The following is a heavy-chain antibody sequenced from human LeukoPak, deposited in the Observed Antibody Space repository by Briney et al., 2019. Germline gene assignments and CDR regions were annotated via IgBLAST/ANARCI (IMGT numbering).Heavy chain of an antibody. CDR2: ISAYNGNT. CDR1: GYTFTSYS. J-gene: IGHJ6*02. V-gene: IGHV1-18*01. Sequence: GASVKVSCKASGYTFTSYSISWVRQAPGQGLEWMGWISAYNGNTNYAQKLQGRVTMTRDTSTSTVYMELSSLRSEDTAVYYCARGDGYNLVGDYYYYGMDVWGQGTTVTVSS. CDR3: ARGDGYNLVGDYYYYGMDV. D-gene: IGHD5-24*01.